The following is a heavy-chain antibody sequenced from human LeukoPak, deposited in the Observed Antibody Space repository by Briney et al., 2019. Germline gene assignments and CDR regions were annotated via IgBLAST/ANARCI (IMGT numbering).Heavy chain of an antibody. D-gene: IGHD6-13*01. CDR2: ISSSSSYI. J-gene: IGHJ6*02. V-gene: IGHV3-21*01. Sequence: GSLRLSCAASGFTFSSYSMNWVRQAPGKGLEWVSSISSSSSYIYYADSVKGRFTISRDNAKNSLYLQMNSLRAEDTAVYYCASLPGAAGTFYGMDVWGQGTTVTVSS. CDR3: ASLPGAAGTFYGMDV. CDR1: GFTFSSYS.